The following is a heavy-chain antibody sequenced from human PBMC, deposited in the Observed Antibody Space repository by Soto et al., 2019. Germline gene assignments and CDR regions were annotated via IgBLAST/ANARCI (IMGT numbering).Heavy chain of an antibody. J-gene: IGHJ4*02. D-gene: IGHD6-13*01. CDR3: AKVGGGPTIAAARFDY. V-gene: IGHV3-23*01. CDR1: GFTFVSHA. CDR2: ISGSGANT. Sequence: PGGSLRLSCAASGFTFVSHAMSWVRQAPGKGLEWVSGISGSGANTYYANSVKGRFTISRDNSKNTLYLQMNTLRAEDTAVYYCAKVGGGPTIAAARFDYWGQGTLVTVSS.